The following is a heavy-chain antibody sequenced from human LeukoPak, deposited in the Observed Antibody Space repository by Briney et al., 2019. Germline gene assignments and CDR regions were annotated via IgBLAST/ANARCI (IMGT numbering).Heavy chain of an antibody. CDR1: GGSISSYY. V-gene: IGHV4-59*08. J-gene: IGHJ4*02. CDR2: IYYSGST. D-gene: IGHD6-6*01. CDR3: XXXXXXVELGFDY. Sequence: SETLSLTCTVSGGSISSYYWSWIRQPPGKGLEWLGYIYYSGSTNYNPSLKSRVTISVDTSKNQFSLKLSSVTAADTAVYYCXXXXXXVELGFDYWGQGTLVTVSS.